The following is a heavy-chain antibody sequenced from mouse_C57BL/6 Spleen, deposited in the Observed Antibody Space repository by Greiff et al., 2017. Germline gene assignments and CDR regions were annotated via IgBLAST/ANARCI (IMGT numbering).Heavy chain of an antibody. J-gene: IGHJ1*03. D-gene: IGHD1-1*01. CDR2: INPSNGGT. CDR1: GYTFTSYW. CDR3: ARYYGSSYVRYFDV. V-gene: IGHV1-53*01. Sequence: QVKLKQPGTELVKPGASVKLSCKASGYTFTSYWMHWVKQRPGQGLEWIGNINPSNGGTNYNEKFKSKATMTVDKSSSAAYMQLSSLTSEDSAFYDCARYYGSSYVRYFDVWGTGTTVTVSS.